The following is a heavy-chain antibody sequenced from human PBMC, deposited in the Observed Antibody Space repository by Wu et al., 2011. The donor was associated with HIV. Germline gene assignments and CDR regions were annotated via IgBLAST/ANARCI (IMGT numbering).Heavy chain of an antibody. CDR1: GGTFSSYT. D-gene: IGHD3-9*01. V-gene: IGHV1-69*05. J-gene: IGHJ4*02. CDR3: ARGDILTGAPEYYFDY. CDR2: IIPLYGTA. Sequence: QVQLVQSGAEVKKLGSSVKVSCKASGGTFSSYTMSWVRQAPGQGLEWMGGIIPLYGTANYAQKFQGRVTISTDESSSTVYMALSSLRYEDTAVYYCARGDILTGAPEYYFDYWGQGTLVTVSS.